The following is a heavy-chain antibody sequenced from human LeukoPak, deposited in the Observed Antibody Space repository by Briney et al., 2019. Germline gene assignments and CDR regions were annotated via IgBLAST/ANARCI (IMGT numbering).Heavy chain of an antibody. CDR3: AKDFHSSGYYFEFWTFDY. CDR1: GFTFSSYA. J-gene: IGHJ4*02. CDR2: ISGSGVST. D-gene: IGHD3-22*01. V-gene: IGHV3-23*01. Sequence: GGSLRLSCAASGFTFSSYAMSWVRQAPGKGLEWVSAISGSGVSTYYADSVKGRFAISRDNSKNTLYLQMNSLRAEDTAVYYCAKDFHSSGYYFEFWTFDYWGQGTLVTVSS.